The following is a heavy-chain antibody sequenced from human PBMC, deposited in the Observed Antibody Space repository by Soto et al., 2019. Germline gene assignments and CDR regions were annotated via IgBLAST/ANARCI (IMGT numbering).Heavy chain of an antibody. CDR2: IIPIFGTA. CDR1: GGTFSSYA. D-gene: IGHD6-13*01. Sequence: QVQLVQSGAEVKKPGSSVKVSCKASGGTFSSYAISWVRQAPGQGLEWMGGIIPIFGTANYAQKFQGRVTITADESTSTAYMELSSLRSEDTAVYYCARDLQQLAFLRGVDDYYYGMDVWGQGTTVTVSS. CDR3: ARDLQQLAFLRGVDDYYYGMDV. V-gene: IGHV1-69*01. J-gene: IGHJ6*02.